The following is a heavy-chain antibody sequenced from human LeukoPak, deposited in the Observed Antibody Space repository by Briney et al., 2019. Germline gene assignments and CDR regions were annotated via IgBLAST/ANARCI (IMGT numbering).Heavy chain of an antibody. CDR1: GGSLSSDN. D-gene: IGHD2-15*01. Sequence: SETLSLTCTVSGGSLSSDNWSWIRQSPGKGLEWSAYIYYTGIANYSPPFKSRVPISVDTSKTQFSLKLTSVTAADAAVYYCARVSGYCNTRSCRGLESWGQGTLVIVS. V-gene: IGHV4-59*01. CDR2: IYYTGIA. CDR3: ARVSGYCNTRSCRGLES. J-gene: IGHJ5*02.